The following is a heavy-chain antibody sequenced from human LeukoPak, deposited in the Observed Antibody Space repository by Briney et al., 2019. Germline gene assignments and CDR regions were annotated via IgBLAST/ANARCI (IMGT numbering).Heavy chain of an antibody. J-gene: IGHJ3*02. CDR3: ARGPSGLRSPFNT. Sequence: SETLSLTCTVSGGSISSSSYYWGWIRQPPGKGLEWIGSIYYSGSTYYNPSLKSRVTISVDTSKNQFSLKLSSVTAADTAVYYCARGPSGLRSPFNTWGQGTTVTVSS. D-gene: IGHD5-12*01. CDR1: GGSISSSSYY. V-gene: IGHV4-39*07. CDR2: IYYSGST.